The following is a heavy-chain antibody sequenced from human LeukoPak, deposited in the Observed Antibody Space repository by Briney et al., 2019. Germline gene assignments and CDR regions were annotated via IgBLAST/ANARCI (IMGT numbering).Heavy chain of an antibody. Sequence: PSETLSLTCIVSGDFVRNSNYYWDWIRQSPGKGLEWIGSIYYSGRTYYNPSLKTRVSMSVDTTKNHFSLKLTSVTAADTAVYNCARRRYYDGSGSLDWGQGTLVIVS. CDR1: GDFVRNSNYY. CDR3: ARRRYYDGSGSLD. D-gene: IGHD3-22*01. J-gene: IGHJ1*01. CDR2: IYYSGRT. V-gene: IGHV4-39*01.